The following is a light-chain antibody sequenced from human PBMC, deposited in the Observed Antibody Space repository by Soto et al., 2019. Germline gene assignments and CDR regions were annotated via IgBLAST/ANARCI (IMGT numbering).Light chain of an antibody. J-gene: IGLJ1*01. CDR2: VGSGGIVG. CDR1: SGYSDYK. V-gene: IGLV9-49*01. CDR3: GADHGTGSTFVYV. Sequence: QPVLTQPPSASASLGASVTLTCTLSSGYSDYKVDWYQQRPGKGPRFVMRVGSGGIVGFKGDGIPDRFSVLGSGLNRYLTIKNIQEEDESDYYCGADHGTGSTFVYVFGTGTKLTVL.